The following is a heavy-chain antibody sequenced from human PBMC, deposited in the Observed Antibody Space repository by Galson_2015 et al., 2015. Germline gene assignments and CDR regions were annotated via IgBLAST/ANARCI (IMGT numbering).Heavy chain of an antibody. V-gene: IGHV1-69*13. CDR3: ARAGGITMVRGVIPTRTMDV. Sequence: SVKVSCKASGGTFSSYAISWVRQAPGQGLEWMGGIIPIFGTANYAQKFQGRVTITADESTSTAYMELSSLRSEDTAVYYCARAGGITMVRGVIPTRTMDVWGKGTTVTVSS. CDR2: IIPIFGTA. J-gene: IGHJ6*03. CDR1: GGTFSSYA. D-gene: IGHD3-10*01.